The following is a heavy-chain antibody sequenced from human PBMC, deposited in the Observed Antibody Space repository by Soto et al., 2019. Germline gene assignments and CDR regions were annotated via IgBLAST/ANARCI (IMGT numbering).Heavy chain of an antibody. D-gene: IGHD2-2*01. V-gene: IGHV1-2*04. CDR3: ATRHCSRTSCYASDYYHYGMDV. CDR2: INPNSGGT. Sequence: ASVKVSCKASRYTFTGYYMHWVRQAPGQGLEWMGWINPNSGGTNYAQKFQGWVTMTTDTSISTAYMELSRLRSDDTAVYYCATRHCSRTSCYASDYYHYGMDVWGQGTRVTFSS. CDR1: RYTFTGYY. J-gene: IGHJ6*02.